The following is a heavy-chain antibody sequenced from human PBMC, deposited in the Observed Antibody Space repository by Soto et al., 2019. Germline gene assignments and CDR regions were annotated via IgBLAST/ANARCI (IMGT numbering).Heavy chain of an antibody. V-gene: IGHV3-7*03. Sequence: GGSLRLSCVASGFSFSGHWMSWVRQAPGKGLEYVANIKQDGSQIYYGDSVKGRFAISRDNAKNSLYLQMNSLRAEDTAVYYCARAYPGYQLPLRSGGFDPWGQGTLVTVSS. D-gene: IGHD2-2*01. J-gene: IGHJ5*02. CDR2: IKQDGSQI. CDR3: ARAYPGYQLPLRSGGFDP. CDR1: GFSFSGHW.